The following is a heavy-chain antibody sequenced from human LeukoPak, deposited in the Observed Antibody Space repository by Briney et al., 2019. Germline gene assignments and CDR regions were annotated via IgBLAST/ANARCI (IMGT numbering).Heavy chain of an antibody. V-gene: IGHV3-23*01. CDR2: IIRSGVST. CDR1: GFTFSSYA. CDR3: ARRGLENNGYFDY. J-gene: IGHJ4*02. D-gene: IGHD2-8*01. Sequence: PGGSLRLSCAASGFTFSSYAMSWVRQAPGRGLEWVSTIIRSGVSTYFADSVKGRFTISRDISKNTLYLQMNSLRAEDTAVYYCARRGLENNGYFDYWGQGTLVTVSS.